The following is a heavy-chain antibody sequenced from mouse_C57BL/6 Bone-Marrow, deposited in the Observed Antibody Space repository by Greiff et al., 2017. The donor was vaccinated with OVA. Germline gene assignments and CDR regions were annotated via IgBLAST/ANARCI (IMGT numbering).Heavy chain of an antibody. CDR1: GYTFTSYW. D-gene: IGHD1-1*01. Sequence: QVQLQQPGAELVMPGASVKLSCKASGYTFTSYWMHWVKQRPGQGLEWIGEIDPSDSSTNYTQKFKGKSTLTVDKSSSTAYMQLSSLTSEDSAVYYCARGAKPYYYGSSPAYWGQGTLVTVSA. CDR3: ARGAKPYYYGSSPAY. CDR2: IDPSDSST. V-gene: IGHV1-69*01. J-gene: IGHJ3*01.